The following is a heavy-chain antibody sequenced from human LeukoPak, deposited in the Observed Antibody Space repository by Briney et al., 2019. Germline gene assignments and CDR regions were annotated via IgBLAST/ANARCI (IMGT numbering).Heavy chain of an antibody. CDR1: GGSISSYY. V-gene: IGHV4-59*08. CDR2: IYYSGST. D-gene: IGHD3-22*01. Sequence: SETLSLTCIVPGGSISSYYWSWIRQPPGKGLEWIGSIYYSGSTNYNPSLKSRVTISVDTSKKQFSLKLSSVTAADTAVFYCARYYYDSSGYYYFDYWGQGTLVTVSS. CDR3: ARYYYDSSGYYYFDY. J-gene: IGHJ4*02.